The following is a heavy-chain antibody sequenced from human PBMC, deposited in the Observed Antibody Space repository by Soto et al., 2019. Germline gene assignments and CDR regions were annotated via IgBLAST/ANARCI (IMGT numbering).Heavy chain of an antibody. V-gene: IGHV2-5*02. Sequence: QITLKESGPTLVKPTQTLTLTCTFSGFSLTTRGVGVGWIRQPPGKALEWLALIYWDDDQRYNPSLKNRLTVTKETSKNQVVLTMTNMDPVDTGTYYCARRRIYNGYDSWGQGTLVTVSS. CDR2: IYWDDDQ. J-gene: IGHJ4*02. D-gene: IGHD5-12*01. CDR3: ARRRIYNGYDS. CDR1: GFSLTTRGVG.